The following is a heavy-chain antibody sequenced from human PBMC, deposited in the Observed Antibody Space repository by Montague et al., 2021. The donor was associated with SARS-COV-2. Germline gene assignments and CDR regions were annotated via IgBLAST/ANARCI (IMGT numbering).Heavy chain of an antibody. CDR1: GFTFSSYS. CDR3: ARDTAMVHKWFDP. CDR2: ISSNSSDI. D-gene: IGHD5-18*01. J-gene: IGHJ5*02. V-gene: IGHV3-21*01. Sequence: SLRLSCAASGFTFSSYSMNWVRQAPGKGLEWVSSISSNSSDIYYADSVKGRFTISRDNAKNSLYLQMNSLRAEDTAVYYCARDTAMVHKWFDPWGQGTLVTVSS.